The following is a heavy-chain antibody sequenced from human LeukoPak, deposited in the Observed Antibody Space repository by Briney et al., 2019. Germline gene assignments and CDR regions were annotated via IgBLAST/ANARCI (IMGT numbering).Heavy chain of an antibody. J-gene: IGHJ4*02. CDR2: INHSGST. CDR3: ARDSSGWYGEFDY. V-gene: IGHV4-34*01. Sequence: PSETLSLTCAVYGGSFSGYYWSWIRQPPGKGLEWIGEINHSGSTNYNPSLKSRVTISVDTSKNQFSLKLSSVTAADTAVYYCARDSSGWYGEFDYWGQGTLVTVSS. D-gene: IGHD6-19*01. CDR1: GGSFSGYY.